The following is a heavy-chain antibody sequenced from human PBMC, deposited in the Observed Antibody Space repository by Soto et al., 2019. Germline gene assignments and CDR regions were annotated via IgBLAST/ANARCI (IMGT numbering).Heavy chain of an antibody. V-gene: IGHV3-33*01. D-gene: IGHD6-25*01. Sequence: RLSCAASGFTFSSYRMHWVRQAPGKELEWVAVIWYDGSNKYYADSVKGRFTISRDNSKTTLYLQMNSLRAEDTAVYYCGRDRSSGFRPADYYYYGMDVWGHGTTVTVSS. CDR3: GRDRSSGFRPADYYYYGMDV. J-gene: IGHJ6*02. CDR1: GFTFSSYR. CDR2: IWYDGSNK.